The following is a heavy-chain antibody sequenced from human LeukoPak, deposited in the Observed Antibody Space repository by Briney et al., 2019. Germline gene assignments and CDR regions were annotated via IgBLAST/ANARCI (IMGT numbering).Heavy chain of an antibody. D-gene: IGHD2-2*01. Sequence: PSETLSPTCTVFGGSISSSSYYWGWIRQPPGKGLEWIGSIYYSGSTYYNPSLKSRVTISVDTSKNQFSLKLSSVTAADTAVYYCAGHRYCSSTSCLDYWGQGTLVTVSS. V-gene: IGHV4-39*01. CDR1: GGSISSSSYY. J-gene: IGHJ4*02. CDR2: IYYSGST. CDR3: AGHRYCSSTSCLDY.